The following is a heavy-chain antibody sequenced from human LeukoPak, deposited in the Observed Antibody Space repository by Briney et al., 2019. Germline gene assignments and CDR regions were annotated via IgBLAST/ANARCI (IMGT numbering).Heavy chain of an antibody. Sequence: SETLSLTCAVYGVSFSGYYWSWIRQPPGKGLEWIGEINHSGSTNYNPSLESRVTISVDTSKNQFSLKLSSVTAADTAVYYCASGGRRSSSWYRAGYWGQGTLVTVSS. CDR1: GVSFSGYY. CDR2: INHSGST. CDR3: ASGGRRSSSWYRAGY. J-gene: IGHJ4*02. V-gene: IGHV4-34*01. D-gene: IGHD6-13*01.